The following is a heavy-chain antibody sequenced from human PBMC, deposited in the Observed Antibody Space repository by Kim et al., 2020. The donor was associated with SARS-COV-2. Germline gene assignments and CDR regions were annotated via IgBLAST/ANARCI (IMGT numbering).Heavy chain of an antibody. CDR3: ARVTYSSSWKNWYFDL. D-gene: IGHD6-13*01. CDR2: IYYSGST. V-gene: IGHV4-31*03. Sequence: SETLSLTCTVSGGSISSGGYYWSWIRQHPGKGLEWIGYIYYSGSTYYNPSLKSRVTISVDTSKNQFSLKLSSVTAADTAVYYCARVTYSSSWKNWYFDLWGRGTLVTVSS. J-gene: IGHJ2*01. CDR1: GGSISSGGYY.